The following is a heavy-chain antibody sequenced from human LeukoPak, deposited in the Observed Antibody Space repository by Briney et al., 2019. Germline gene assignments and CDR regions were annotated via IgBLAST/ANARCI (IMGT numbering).Heavy chain of an antibody. CDR3: ARRSAYYYGMDV. CDR1: GFTFSSYD. D-gene: IGHD6-13*01. CDR2: IGTAGDT. Sequence: GGSLRLSCAASGFTFSSYDMHWVRQATGKGLEWVSAIGTAGDTYYPGSVKGRFTISRENAKNSLYLQMNSLRAGDTAVYYCARRSAYYYGMDVWGQGTTVTVSS. J-gene: IGHJ6*02. V-gene: IGHV3-13*01.